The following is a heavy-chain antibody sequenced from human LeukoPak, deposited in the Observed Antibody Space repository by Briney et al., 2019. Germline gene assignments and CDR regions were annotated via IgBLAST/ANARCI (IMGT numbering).Heavy chain of an antibody. J-gene: IGHJ6*03. D-gene: IGHD1-26*01. CDR3: AKFGTYPVHVSYSYYYMDV. V-gene: IGHV4-59*11. Sequence: SSETLSLTCTVSGGSISAHYWSWIRQPPGKGLEYIGDVYYTGNTNYNPSLKSRVTMSVDTSKNQFSLRLTSVTAADTALYYCAKFGTYPVHVSYSYYYMDVWGKGTTVTVSS. CDR2: VYYTGNT. CDR1: GGSISAHY.